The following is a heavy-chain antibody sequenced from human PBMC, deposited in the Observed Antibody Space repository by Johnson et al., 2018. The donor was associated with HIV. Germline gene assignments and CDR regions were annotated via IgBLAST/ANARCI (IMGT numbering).Heavy chain of an antibody. Sequence: QVQLVESGGGVVQPGRSLRLSCAASGFTFSSYAMHWVRQAPGKGLEWVAVISYDGRNKYYADSVEGRFTISRDNSKNTLYLQMSSLRAEDTAVYYCARDPPGTTAGAFDIWGQGTMVTVSS. CDR2: ISYDGRNK. CDR3: ARDPPGTTAGAFDI. J-gene: IGHJ3*02. V-gene: IGHV3-30*14. CDR1: GFTFSSYA. D-gene: IGHD1-7*01.